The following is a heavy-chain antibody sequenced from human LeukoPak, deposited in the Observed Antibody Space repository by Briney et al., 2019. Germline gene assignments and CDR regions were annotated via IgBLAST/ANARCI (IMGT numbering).Heavy chain of an antibody. Sequence: SXXLSLTCAVHGGSFSGYYWSWIRQPPGKGLEWIGEINHSGSTNYNPSLKSRVTISVDTSKNQFSLKLSSVTAADTAVYYCARRKRYYDFWSGYSFDPWGQGTLVTVSS. D-gene: IGHD3-3*01. V-gene: IGHV4-34*01. CDR2: INHSGST. J-gene: IGHJ5*02. CDR3: ARRKRYYDFWSGYSFDP. CDR1: GGSFSGYY.